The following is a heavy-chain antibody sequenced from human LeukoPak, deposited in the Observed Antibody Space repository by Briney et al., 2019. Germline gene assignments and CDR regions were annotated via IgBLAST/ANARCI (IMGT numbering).Heavy chain of an antibody. Sequence: ASETLSLTCAVYGGSFSGYYWSWIRQPPGKGLEWIGEINHSGSTNYNPSLKSRVTMSVDTSKNQFSLKLSSVTAADTAVYYCAREVIEDWFDPWGQGTLVTVSS. CDR2: INHSGST. CDR3: AREVIEDWFDP. J-gene: IGHJ5*02. D-gene: IGHD2/OR15-2a*01. V-gene: IGHV4-34*09. CDR1: GGSFSGYY.